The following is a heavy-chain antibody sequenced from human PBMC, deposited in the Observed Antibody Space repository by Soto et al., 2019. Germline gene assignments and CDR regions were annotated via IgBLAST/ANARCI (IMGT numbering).Heavy chain of an antibody. D-gene: IGHD6-6*01. V-gene: IGHV3-23*01. CDR2: ISGSGGST. Sequence: EVQLLESGGGLVQPGGSLRLSCAASGFTFSSYAMSWVRQAPGKGLEWVSGISGSGGSTYYADSVKGRFTISRDNSKNTLYLQMNSLRAEDTAVYYCAKGGASIFYYYYYMDVWGKGTTVTVSS. CDR1: GFTFSSYA. J-gene: IGHJ6*03. CDR3: AKGGASIFYYYYYMDV.